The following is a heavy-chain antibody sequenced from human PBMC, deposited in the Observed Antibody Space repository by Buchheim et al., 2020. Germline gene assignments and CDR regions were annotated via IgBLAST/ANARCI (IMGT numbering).Heavy chain of an antibody. CDR1: GGSFSGYY. J-gene: IGHJ4*02. CDR2: INHSGST. D-gene: IGHD2-2*01. V-gene: IGHV4-34*01. Sequence: QVQLQQWGAGLLKPSETLSLTCAVYGGSFSGYYWSWIRQPPGKGLECIGEINHSGSTNYNPSLKSRVTISVDTSQNQFSLKLSSVTAADTAVYYCARDCSSTSCYYTPDWGQGTL. CDR3: ARDCSSTSCYYTPD.